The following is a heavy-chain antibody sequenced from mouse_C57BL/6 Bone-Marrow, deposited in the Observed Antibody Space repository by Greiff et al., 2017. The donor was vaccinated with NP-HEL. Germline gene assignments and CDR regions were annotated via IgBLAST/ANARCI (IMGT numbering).Heavy chain of an antibody. CDR2: IDPENGDT. V-gene: IGHV14-4*01. CDR1: GFNIKDDY. D-gene: IGHD2-2*01. J-gene: IGHJ2*01. CDR3: TAMVTTTGYYVDY. Sequence: VQLQQSGAELVRPGASVKLSCTASGFNIKDDYMHWVKQRPEQGLEWIGWIDPENGDTEYASKFQGKATITADTSSNTAYLQLSSLTSEDTAVYYCTAMVTTTGYYVDYWGQGTTLTVSS.